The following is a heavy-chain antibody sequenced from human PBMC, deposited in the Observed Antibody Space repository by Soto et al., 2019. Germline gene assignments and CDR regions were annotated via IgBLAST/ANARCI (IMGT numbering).Heavy chain of an antibody. CDR2: INAGNGNT. CDR1: GYTFTSYA. J-gene: IGHJ4*02. V-gene: IGHV1-3*01. Sequence: ALVKVSCKASGYTFTSYAMHWVRQAPGQRLEWMGWINAGNGNTKYSQKFQGRVTITRDTSASTAYMELSSLRSEDTAVYYCARPRKSSSWYVTTPDYWGQGTLVTVSS. D-gene: IGHD6-13*01. CDR3: ARPRKSSSWYVTTPDY.